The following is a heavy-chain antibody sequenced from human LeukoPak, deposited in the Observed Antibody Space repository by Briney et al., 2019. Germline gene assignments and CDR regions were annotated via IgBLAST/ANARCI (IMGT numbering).Heavy chain of an antibody. CDR1: GGSFSGYY. Sequence: PSGTLSLTCAVYGGSFSGYYWSWIRQPPGKGLEWIGEINHSGSTNYNPSLKSRVTISVDTSKNQFSLKLSSVTAADTAVYYCARDQQGMDVWGQGTTVTVSS. D-gene: IGHD2-2*01. V-gene: IGHV4-34*01. CDR3: ARDQQGMDV. CDR2: INHSGST. J-gene: IGHJ6*02.